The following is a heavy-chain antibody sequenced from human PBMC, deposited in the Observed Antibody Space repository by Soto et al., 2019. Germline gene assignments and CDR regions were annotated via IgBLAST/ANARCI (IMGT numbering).Heavy chain of an antibody. Sequence: PSETLSLTCTVSGGSISSGGCYWSWIRQHPGKGLEWIGYIYYSGSTYYNPSLKSRVTISVDTSKNQFSLKLSSVTAADTAVYYCARVSPLIVGATSRWFDPWGQGTLVTVSS. V-gene: IGHV4-31*03. D-gene: IGHD1-26*01. CDR3: ARVSPLIVGATSRWFDP. CDR1: GGSISSGGCY. CDR2: IYYSGST. J-gene: IGHJ5*02.